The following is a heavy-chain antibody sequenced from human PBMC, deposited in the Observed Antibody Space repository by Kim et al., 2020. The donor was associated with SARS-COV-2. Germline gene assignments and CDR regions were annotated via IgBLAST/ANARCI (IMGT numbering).Heavy chain of an antibody. J-gene: IGHJ4*02. CDR3: ARGGIVVVSKRFDY. D-gene: IGHD3-22*01. Sequence: NPSLKSRVTISVDTAKIQLSLKLSSVTAADTAVYYGARGGIVVVSKRFDYWGQGTLVTVSS. V-gene: IGHV4-34*01.